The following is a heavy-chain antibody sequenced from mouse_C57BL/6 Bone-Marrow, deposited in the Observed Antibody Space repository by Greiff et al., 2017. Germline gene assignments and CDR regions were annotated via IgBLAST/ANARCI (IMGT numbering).Heavy chain of an antibody. J-gene: IGHJ3*01. CDR2: ILPGSGST. D-gene: IGHD1-1*01. V-gene: IGHV1-9*01. Sequence: QVQLQQSGAELMQPGASVKLSCKATGYTFTGYWIEWVKQRPGHGLEWLGEILPGSGSTNYNEKFKGKATFTADTTSNTAYMQLGSLTTEDSAIYYCARYYGSSYPAWLAYWGQGTLVTVSA. CDR3: ARYYGSSYPAWLAY. CDR1: GYTFTGYW.